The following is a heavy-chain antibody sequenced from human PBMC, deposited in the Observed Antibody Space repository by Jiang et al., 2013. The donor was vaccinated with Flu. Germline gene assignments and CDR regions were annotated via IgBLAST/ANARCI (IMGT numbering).Heavy chain of an antibody. V-gene: IGHV4-59*01. CDR3: ARVVSRYQLLLGNWFDP. CDR1: GGSISSYY. Sequence: GSGLVKPSETLSLTCTVSGGSISSYYWSWIRQPPGKGLEWIGYIYYSGSTNYNPSLKSRVTISVDTSKNQFSLKLSSVTAADTAVYYCARVVSRYQLLLGNWFDPWGQGTLVTVSS. D-gene: IGHD2-2*01. CDR2: IYYSGST. J-gene: IGHJ5*02.